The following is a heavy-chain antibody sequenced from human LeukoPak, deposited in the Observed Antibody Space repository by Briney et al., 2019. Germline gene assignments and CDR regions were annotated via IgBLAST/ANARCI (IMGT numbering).Heavy chain of an antibody. CDR1: GFTFGSYW. D-gene: IGHD3-22*01. CDR3: ARDPSSYYYDSSGYYLDY. V-gene: IGHV3-66*01. Sequence: GGSLRLSCADSGFTFGSYWMSWVRQAPGKGLEWVSVIYSGGSTYYADSVKGRFTISRDNSKNTLSLQMNSLRAEDTAVYYCARDPSSYYYDSSGYYLDYWGQGTLVTVSS. J-gene: IGHJ4*02. CDR2: IYSGGST.